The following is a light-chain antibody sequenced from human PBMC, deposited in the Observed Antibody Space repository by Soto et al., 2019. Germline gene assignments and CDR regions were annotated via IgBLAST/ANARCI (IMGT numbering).Light chain of an antibody. V-gene: IGKV1-5*01. CDR2: GAS. Sequence: DIQMTQSPSTLSASVGDRVTITCRASQSISSWLDWYQEKPGKAPKLLIYGASSLESGVPSRFSGSGSGTEFTLTISSLQPDDFATYYCQQYNSYPTFGQGTKVDIK. J-gene: IGKJ1*01. CDR1: QSISSW. CDR3: QQYNSYPT.